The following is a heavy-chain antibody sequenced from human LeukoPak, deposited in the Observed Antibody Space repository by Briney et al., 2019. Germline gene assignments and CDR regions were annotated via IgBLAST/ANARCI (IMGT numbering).Heavy chain of an antibody. CDR3: ARLGYGVNSADY. CDR1: GYTSGYTFANYG. V-gene: IGHV1-18*01. CDR2: ISVYNGNT. Sequence: ASVTVSCKASGYTSGYTFANYGITWVRQAPGQGLEWMGWISVYNGNTNYEQKLQGRVTMTTDTSTSTAYMELRSLTSDDTAVYYCARLGYGVNSADYWGQGTLVTVSS. D-gene: IGHD4-23*01. J-gene: IGHJ4*02.